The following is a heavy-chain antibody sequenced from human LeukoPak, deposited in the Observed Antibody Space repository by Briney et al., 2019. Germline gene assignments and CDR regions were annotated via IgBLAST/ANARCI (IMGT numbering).Heavy chain of an antibody. CDR1: GYTFTRYY. Sequence: GASVKVSCNASGYTFTRYYFHLEREAPGQGLEWMGIISPSGDSTSYAQKFQGRVTMTRDTSSRTVYLDLSGLRSEDTAVYYCARGRDYYAITGYHNLFDACGARNLVTVSS. D-gene: IGHD3-22*01. J-gene: IGHJ5*02. CDR3: ARGRDYYAITGYHNLFDA. V-gene: IGHV1-46*01. CDR2: ISPSGDST.